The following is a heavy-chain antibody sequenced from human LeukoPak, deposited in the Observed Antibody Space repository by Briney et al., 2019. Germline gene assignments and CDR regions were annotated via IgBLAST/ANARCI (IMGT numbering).Heavy chain of an antibody. CDR2: IKQDGSEK. CDR3: ARVATGGYSYGYNSKPSYYFDY. D-gene: IGHD5-18*01. V-gene: IGHV3-7*01. J-gene: IGHJ4*02. CDR1: GFTLSSYW. Sequence: GGFLRLSCAASGFTLSSYWMSWVRQAPGKGLEWVANIKQDGSEKYYVDSVKGRFTISRDNAKNSLYLQMNSLRAEDTAVYYCARVATGGYSYGYNSKPSYYFDYWGQGTLVTVSS.